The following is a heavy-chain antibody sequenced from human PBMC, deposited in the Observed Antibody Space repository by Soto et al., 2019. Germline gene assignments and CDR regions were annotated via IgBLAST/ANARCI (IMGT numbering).Heavy chain of an antibody. D-gene: IGHD3-3*01. Sequence: SETLSLTCTVSGGSLGSYYWSWIRQPPGKGLEWIGYVFYTGRANYNASLKSRVSISLDTSNYQFSLKLSSVTAADTAVYYCARARFWSGYGFDPWGQGTLVTVSS. CDR3: ARARFWSGYGFDP. CDR2: VFYTGRA. V-gene: IGHV4-59*01. CDR1: GGSLGSYY. J-gene: IGHJ5*02.